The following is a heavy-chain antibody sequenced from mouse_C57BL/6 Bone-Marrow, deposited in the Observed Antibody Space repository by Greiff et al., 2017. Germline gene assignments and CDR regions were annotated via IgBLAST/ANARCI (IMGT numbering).Heavy chain of an antibody. CDR2: IYPRSGNT. CDR3: ARSNYYGSSLYYFDY. Sequence: LVESGAELARPGASVKLSCKASGYTFTSYGISWVKQRTGQGLEWIGEIYPRSGNTYYNEKFKGKATLTADKSSSTAYMELRSLTSEDSAVYFCARSNYYGSSLYYFDYWGQGTTLTVSS. J-gene: IGHJ2*01. V-gene: IGHV1-81*01. D-gene: IGHD1-1*01. CDR1: GYTFTSYG.